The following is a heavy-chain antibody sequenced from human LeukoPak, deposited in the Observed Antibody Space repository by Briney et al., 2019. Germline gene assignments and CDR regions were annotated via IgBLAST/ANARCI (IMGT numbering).Heavy chain of an antibody. D-gene: IGHD2-2*01. CDR2: FGPEDGET. CDR3: ATDIHCSSTGCKGY. V-gene: IGHV1-24*01. J-gene: IGHJ4*02. CDR1: GYTLTELS. Sequence: ASVKVSCKVSGYTLTELSMHWVRQAPGKGLEWMGGFGPEDGETIYAQKFQGRVTMTEDTSTDTAYMELSSLRSEDTAVYYCATDIHCSSTGCKGYWGQGTLVTVSS.